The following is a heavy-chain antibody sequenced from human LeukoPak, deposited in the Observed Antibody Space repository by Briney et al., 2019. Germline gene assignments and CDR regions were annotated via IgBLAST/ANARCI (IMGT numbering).Heavy chain of an antibody. Sequence: GEPLKISCKGSGYSFTSYWSGGLRQMPGKGLKGLGIIYPGDSDTRYSPSFQGQVTISADKSISTAYLQWSSRKASDTAMYYCARTNTGTTPDYWGQGTLVTVSA. D-gene: IGHD1-7*01. CDR2: IYPGDSDT. CDR3: ARTNTGTTPDY. J-gene: IGHJ4*02. V-gene: IGHV5-51*01. CDR1: GYSFTSYW.